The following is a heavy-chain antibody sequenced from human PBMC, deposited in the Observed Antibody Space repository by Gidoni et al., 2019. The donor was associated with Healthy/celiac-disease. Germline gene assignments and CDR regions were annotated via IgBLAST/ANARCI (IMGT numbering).Heavy chain of an antibody. D-gene: IGHD3-10*01. CDR2: ISSSSSTI. CDR3: ARDRTPYGSGSYGDNWFDP. V-gene: IGHV3-48*02. Sequence: EVQLVESGGGLVQPGGSLRLSCAASGFTFSSYSMNWVRQAPGKGLEWFSYISSSSSTIYYADSVKGRFTISRDNAKNSLYLQMNSLRDEDTAVYYCARDRTPYGSGSYGDNWFDPWGQGTLVTVSS. CDR1: GFTFSSYS. J-gene: IGHJ5*02.